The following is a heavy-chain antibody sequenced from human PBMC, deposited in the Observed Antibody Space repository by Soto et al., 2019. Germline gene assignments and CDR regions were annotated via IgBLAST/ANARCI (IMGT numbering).Heavy chain of an antibody. CDR3: ATTEMGNYYCGLDV. D-gene: IGHD7-27*01. V-gene: IGHV1-69*12. CDR2: IIPIFGTA. CDR1: GGTFSRYV. Sequence: QVQLVQSGAEVKKPGSSVKVSCKASGGTFSRYVITWVRQAPGQGLEWMGGIIPIFGTANYAQKFQGRVTITADESTSTAYMELSSLRSEDTAVFYCATTEMGNYYCGLDVWGQGTTVTVSS. J-gene: IGHJ6*02.